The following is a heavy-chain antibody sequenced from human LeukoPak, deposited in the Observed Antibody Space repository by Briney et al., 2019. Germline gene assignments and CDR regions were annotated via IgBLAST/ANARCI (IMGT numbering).Heavy chain of an antibody. CDR1: RFTFGTYG. J-gene: IGHJ4*02. CDR3: AKVYYFDTSGYHPTFDH. V-gene: IGHV3-23*01. D-gene: IGHD3-22*01. Sequence: PGGSLRLSCAASRFTFGTYGMTWVRQAPGKGLKWVSGINGNGGSTYYADSVKGRFTISRDNSKNTLYLQMNSLRAEDTAVYYCAKVYYFDTSGYHPTFDHWGQGTLVTVSS. CDR2: INGNGGST.